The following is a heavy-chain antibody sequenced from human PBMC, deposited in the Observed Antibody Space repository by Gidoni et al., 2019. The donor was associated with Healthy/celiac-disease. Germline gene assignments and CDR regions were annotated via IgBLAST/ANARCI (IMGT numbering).Heavy chain of an antibody. CDR3: AKDGRIAARADHFYFDY. D-gene: IGHD6-6*01. CDR2: ISWNSGSI. V-gene: IGHV3-9*01. Sequence: EVQLVESGGGLVQPGRSLRLSCAASGFTFDDYAMHWVRQAPGKGLGGVSGISWNSGSIGYADSVKGRFTISRDNAKNSLYLQMNSLRAEDTALYYCAKDGRIAARADHFYFDYWGQGTLVTVSS. CDR1: GFTFDDYA. J-gene: IGHJ4*02.